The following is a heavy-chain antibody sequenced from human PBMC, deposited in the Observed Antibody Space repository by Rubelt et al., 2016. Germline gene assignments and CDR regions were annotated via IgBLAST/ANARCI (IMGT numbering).Heavy chain of an antibody. CDR2: IYHSGST. D-gene: IGHD5-18*01. Sequence: QVQLRESGPGLVKPSGTLSLTCAVSGGSISSSNWWSWVRQPPGKGLEWIGSIYHSGSTSYNPSLKSRVTISGATSKNQFSWKLRSVTAADTAVYYGARALGSYGYNFDYWGQGTLVTVSS. J-gene: IGHJ4*02. CDR3: ARALGSYGYNFDY. CDR1: GGSISSSNW. V-gene: IGHV4-4*02.